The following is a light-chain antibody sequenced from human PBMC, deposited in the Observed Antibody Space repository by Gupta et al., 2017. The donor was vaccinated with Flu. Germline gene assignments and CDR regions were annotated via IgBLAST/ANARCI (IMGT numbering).Light chain of an antibody. CDR3: QSYDISLSGSV. Sequence: QSVLTQPHSLSGAPGQRVTMSCAGSISNIGAGYDVPWYQQLPGTAAKLPIYGNSYRPSGVPDRFSGSKSGTSASLAMTGLQAEDEADCYCQSYDISLSGSVFGGGTKLTVL. J-gene: IGLJ3*02. CDR2: GNS. V-gene: IGLV1-40*01. CDR1: ISNIGAGYD.